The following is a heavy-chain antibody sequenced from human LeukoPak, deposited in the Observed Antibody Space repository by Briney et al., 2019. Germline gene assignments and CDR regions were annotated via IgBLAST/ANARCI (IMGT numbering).Heavy chain of an antibody. V-gene: IGHV3-11*01. CDR2: ISSSGSSI. CDR1: GFTFSDYY. D-gene: IGHD3-22*01. Sequence: GGSQRLSCAASGFTFSDYYMSWIRQAPGKGLEWVPYISSSGSSIYYADSVKGRFTISRDNAKNSLYLQMNSLRAEDTAVYYCARVRSYYDSSGPWVYWGQGTLVTVSS. J-gene: IGHJ4*02. CDR3: ARVRSYYDSSGPWVY.